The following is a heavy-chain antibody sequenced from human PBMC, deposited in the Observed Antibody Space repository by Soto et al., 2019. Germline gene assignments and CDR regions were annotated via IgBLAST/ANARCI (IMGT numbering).Heavy chain of an antibody. Sequence: PSETLSLTCTVSGGSISSGGYYWSWIRQHPGKGLEWIGYIYYSGSTYYNPSLKSRVTISVDTSKNQFSLNLSSVTAADTAVYYCARDRNLEDSSGWYGMDVWGQGTTVTVSS. V-gene: IGHV4-31*02. CDR3: ARDRNLEDSSGWYGMDV. CDR2: IYYSGST. CDR1: GGSISSGGYY. J-gene: IGHJ6*02. D-gene: IGHD6-19*01.